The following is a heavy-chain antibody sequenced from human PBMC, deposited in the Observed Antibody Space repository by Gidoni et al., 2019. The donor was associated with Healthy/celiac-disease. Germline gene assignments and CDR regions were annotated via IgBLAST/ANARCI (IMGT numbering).Heavy chain of an antibody. D-gene: IGHD3-3*01. J-gene: IGHJ3*02. CDR3: TSPYYDFWSFDAFDI. Sequence: EVQLVESGGGLVQPGGSLKLSCAAYGFTFSGSAMHWVLQASGKGLEWVGRIRSKANSYATAYAASVKGRCTISRDDSKNTAYLQMNSLKTEDTAVYYCTSPYYDFWSFDAFDIWGQGTMVTVSS. V-gene: IGHV3-73*02. CDR2: IRSKANSYAT. CDR1: GFTFSGSA.